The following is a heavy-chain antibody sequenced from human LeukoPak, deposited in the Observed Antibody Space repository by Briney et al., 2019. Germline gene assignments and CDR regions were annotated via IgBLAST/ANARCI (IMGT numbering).Heavy chain of an antibody. CDR1: GFTFDDYA. D-gene: IGHD3-10*01. V-gene: IGHV3-9*01. CDR3: AKDTNSGTYYPYLDY. CDR2: ISWNSGSI. J-gene: IGHJ4*02. Sequence: PGRSLRLSCAVSGFTFDDYAMHWVRQAPGKGLEWVSGISWNSGSIGYADSVKGRFTISRDNAKNSLYLQMNSLRTEDSALYYCAKDTNSGTYYPYLDYWGQGALVTVSS.